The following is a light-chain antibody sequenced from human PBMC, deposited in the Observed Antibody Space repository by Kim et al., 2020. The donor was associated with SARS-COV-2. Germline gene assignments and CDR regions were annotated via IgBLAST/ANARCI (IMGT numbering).Light chain of an antibody. Sequence: QSVLTQAPSASGTPGQRVTISCSGRFSNIGSSTVNWYQQLPGTAPKLLIYSNSQRPSGVPDRFSGSKSGTSASLVISGLQAGDEGDYYCAAWDDSLSGCLFGGGTQLTVL. CDR1: FSNIGSST. CDR3: AAWDDSLSGCL. J-gene: IGLJ7*01. CDR2: SNS. V-gene: IGLV1-44*01.